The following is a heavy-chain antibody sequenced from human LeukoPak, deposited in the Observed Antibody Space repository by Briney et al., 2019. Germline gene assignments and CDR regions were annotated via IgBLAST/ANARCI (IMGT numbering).Heavy chain of an antibody. D-gene: IGHD3-22*01. J-gene: IGHJ4*02. CDR1: GFTFSRFG. CDR3: ARDYYYDSSGYWDYYFDY. Sequence: GGSLRLSCAASGFTFSRFGMHWVRQARDKGLEWVAFIWYDGSNKYYANSVKSRFTISRDNSKNTLYLEMNSLRAEDTAVYYCARDYYYDSSGYWDYYFDYWGQGTLVSVYS. CDR2: IWYDGSNK. V-gene: IGHV3-33*01.